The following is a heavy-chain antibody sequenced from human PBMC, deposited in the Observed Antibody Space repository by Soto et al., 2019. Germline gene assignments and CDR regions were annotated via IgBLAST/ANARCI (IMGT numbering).Heavy chain of an antibody. D-gene: IGHD2-2*01. J-gene: IGHJ6*04. CDR1: GGTFSSYT. CDR2: IIPILGIA. V-gene: IGHV1-69*04. CDR3: ARESCSSTSCYPMYV. Sequence: ASVNVSCKASGGTFSSYTISWVRQAPGQGLEWMGRIIPILGIANYAQKFQGRVTITADKSTSTAYMELSSLRSEDTAVYYCARESCSSTSCYPMYVCGKGTTVTVSS.